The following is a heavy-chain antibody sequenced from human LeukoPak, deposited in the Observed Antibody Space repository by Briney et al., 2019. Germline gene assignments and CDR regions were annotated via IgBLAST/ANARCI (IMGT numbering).Heavy chain of an antibody. V-gene: IGHV4-34*01. Sequence: PSETLSLTCAVYGGSFSGYYWSWIRQPPGKGLEWIGEINHSGSTNYNPSLKSRVTISVDTSKNQFSLKLSSVTAADTAVYYCARARQTPGRFLEWYRVYYYMDVWAKGPRSPSP. CDR2: INHSGST. J-gene: IGHJ6*03. CDR1: GGSFSGYY. CDR3: ARARQTPGRFLEWYRVYYYMDV. D-gene: IGHD3-3*01.